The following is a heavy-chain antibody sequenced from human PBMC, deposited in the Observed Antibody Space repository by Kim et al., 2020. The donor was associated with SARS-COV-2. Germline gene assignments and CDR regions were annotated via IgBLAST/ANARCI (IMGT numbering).Heavy chain of an antibody. V-gene: IGHV3-33*01. J-gene: IGHJ4*02. CDR2: K. Sequence: KYYADSVKGRFTISRDNSKNTLYLQMNSLRAEDTAVYYCARGRQYGDLNYWGQGTLVTVSS. CDR3: ARGRQYGDLNY. D-gene: IGHD4-17*01.